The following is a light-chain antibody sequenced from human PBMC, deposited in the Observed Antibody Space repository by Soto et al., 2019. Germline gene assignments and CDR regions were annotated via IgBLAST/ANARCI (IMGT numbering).Light chain of an antibody. Sequence: QSVLTQPASVSGSPGQSITISCTGTSSNVGSYNLVSWYQQYPGKAPKFMIYEGSKRPSGVSNRFSGSKSGNTASLTISGLQAEDEADDYCCSYAGSSIYVFGTGTKVTVL. V-gene: IGLV2-23*01. J-gene: IGLJ1*01. CDR1: SSNVGSYNL. CDR3: CSYAGSSIYV. CDR2: EGS.